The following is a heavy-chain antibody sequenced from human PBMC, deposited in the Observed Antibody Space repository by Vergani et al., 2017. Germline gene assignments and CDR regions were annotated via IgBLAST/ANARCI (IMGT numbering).Heavy chain of an antibody. J-gene: IGHJ6*03. CDR2: INHSGST. V-gene: IGHV4-34*01. D-gene: IGHD3-16*01. CDR3: ARGYAEQSPDYYYYMDV. CDR1: GGSFSGYY. Sequence: QVQLQQWGAGLLKPSETLSLTCAVYGGSFSGYYWSWIRQPPGKGLEWIGEINHSGSTNYNPSLKSRVTISVDTSKNQFSLKLSSVTAADTAVYYCARGYAEQSPDYYYYMDVWGKGTTVTVSS.